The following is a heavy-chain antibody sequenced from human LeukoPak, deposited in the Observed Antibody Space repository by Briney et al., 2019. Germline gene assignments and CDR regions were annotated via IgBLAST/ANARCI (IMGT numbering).Heavy chain of an antibody. V-gene: IGHV3-20*04. Sequence: GGSLRLSCAPSGLTYDDHGMRGVRQVPGKGVEGVSGINWNGGSTSYTDSVKVRFTISRDNAKNSLYLQMNRLRAEDTALYYCAAGDRNGWYFDYWGQGTLVTVSS. CDR2: INWNGGST. D-gene: IGHD6-19*01. CDR3: AAGDRNGWYFDY. CDR1: GLTYDDHG. J-gene: IGHJ4*02.